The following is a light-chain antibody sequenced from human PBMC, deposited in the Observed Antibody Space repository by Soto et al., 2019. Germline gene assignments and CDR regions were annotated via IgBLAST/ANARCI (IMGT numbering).Light chain of an antibody. V-gene: IGKV3-20*01. CDR3: QQYLTSPKT. Sequence: DIVLTQSPDTLSLSPGERATLSCRASQSVSSSNFAWYQQKPAQAPRLLIYGAPRRAPGIPERFSGSGSGTDFTLTISRLEPEDFAVYYCQQYLTSPKTFGQGTKVDIK. J-gene: IGKJ1*01. CDR1: QSVSSSN. CDR2: GAP.